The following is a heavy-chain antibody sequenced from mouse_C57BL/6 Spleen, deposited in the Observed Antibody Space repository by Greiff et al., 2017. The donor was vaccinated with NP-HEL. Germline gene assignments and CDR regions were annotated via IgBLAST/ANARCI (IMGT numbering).Heavy chain of an antibody. J-gene: IGHJ2*01. Sequence: VQGVESGPGLVQPSQSLSITCTVSGFSLTSYGVHWVRQSPGKGLEWLGVIWRGGSTDYNAAFMSRLSITKDNSKSQVFFKMNSLQADDTAIYYCAKGHITTVGLFDYWGQGTTLTVSS. CDR1: GFSLTSYG. CDR3: AKGHITTVGLFDY. V-gene: IGHV2-5*01. D-gene: IGHD1-1*01. CDR2: IWRGGST.